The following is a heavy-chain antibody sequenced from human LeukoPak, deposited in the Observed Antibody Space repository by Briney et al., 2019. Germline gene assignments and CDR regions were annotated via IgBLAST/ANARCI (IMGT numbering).Heavy chain of an antibody. Sequence: GESLKISCKASESCFTNYWICWVRQMPGKGLELMGLIYPGDSDTTYSPSFQGQVTISADKSITTAYLQWSSLKATDTAMDYCTRRLTQGVITSPFDSWGQGTLVSVPS. CDR3: TRRLTQGVITSPFDS. CDR2: IYPGDSDT. V-gene: IGHV5-51*01. CDR1: ESCFTNYW. D-gene: IGHD3-10*01. J-gene: IGHJ4*02.